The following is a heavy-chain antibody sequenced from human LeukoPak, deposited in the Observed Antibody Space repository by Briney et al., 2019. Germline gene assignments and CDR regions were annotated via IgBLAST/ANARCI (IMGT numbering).Heavy chain of an antibody. CDR3: ARGGYCSSTSCPTNWFDP. Sequence: GGSPRLSCAASGFTFSSYGMHWVRQAPGKGLEWVAVIWYDGSNKYYADSVKGRFTISRDNSKNTLYLQMNSLRAEDTAVYYCARGGYCSSTSCPTNWFDPWGQGTLVTVSS. J-gene: IGHJ5*02. D-gene: IGHD2-2*01. CDR2: IWYDGSNK. CDR1: GFTFSSYG. V-gene: IGHV3-33*01.